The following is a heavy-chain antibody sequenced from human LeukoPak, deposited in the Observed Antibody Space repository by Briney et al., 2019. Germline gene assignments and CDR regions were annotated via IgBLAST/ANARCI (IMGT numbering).Heavy chain of an antibody. Sequence: GGSLRLSCAASGFTFSDYWMHWVRQAPGKGLVWVSRIHSDGSTTNYADSVKGRFTISRDNARNALSLHMISLRAEDTAVYFCVRDGDAYNFDFWGQGVLVTVSS. CDR3: VRDGDAYNFDF. CDR2: IHSDGSTT. J-gene: IGHJ4*02. D-gene: IGHD5-24*01. V-gene: IGHV3-74*01. CDR1: GFTFSDYW.